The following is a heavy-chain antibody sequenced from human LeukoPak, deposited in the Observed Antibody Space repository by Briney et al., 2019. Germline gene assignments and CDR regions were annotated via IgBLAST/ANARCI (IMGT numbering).Heavy chain of an antibody. CDR2: IYYSGST. CDR1: GFSISHGYY. D-gene: IGHD6-19*01. Sequence: SETLSLTCTVSGFSISHGYYWGWIRQPPGKGLEWIGSIYYSGSTYYNPSLKSRVTISVDTSKNQFSLKLSSVTAADTAVYYCARHGVDRGQWLAILYRKNWFDPWGQGTLVTVSS. V-gene: IGHV4-38-2*02. CDR3: ARHGVDRGQWLAILYRKNWFDP. J-gene: IGHJ5*02.